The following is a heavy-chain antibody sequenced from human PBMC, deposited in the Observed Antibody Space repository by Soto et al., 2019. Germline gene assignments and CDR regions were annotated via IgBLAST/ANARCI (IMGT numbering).Heavy chain of an antibody. CDR2: INPNSGGT. V-gene: IGHV1-2*02. Sequence: ASVKVSCKASGYTFTGYYMHWVRQAPGQGLEWTGWINPNSGGTNYAQKFQGRVTTTRDTSISTAYMELSRLRSDDTAVYYCARVRGSAAGGMDVWGQGTTVTVSS. J-gene: IGHJ6*02. CDR1: GYTFTGYY. D-gene: IGHD3-10*01. CDR3: ARVRGSAAGGMDV.